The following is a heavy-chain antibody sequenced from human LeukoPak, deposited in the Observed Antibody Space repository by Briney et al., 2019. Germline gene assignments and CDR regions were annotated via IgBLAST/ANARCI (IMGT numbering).Heavy chain of an antibody. CDR1: GFTFSSYG. Sequence: GRSLRLSCAASGFTFSSYGRHGARKAPGKGREGGAVIWYDGSNKYYADSVKGRFTISRDNSKNTLYLQMNSLRAEDTAVYYCAREVVVIIKDAFDIWGQGTMVTVSS. CDR2: IWYDGSNK. V-gene: IGHV3-33*01. CDR3: AREVVVIIKDAFDI. D-gene: IGHD3-22*01. J-gene: IGHJ3*02.